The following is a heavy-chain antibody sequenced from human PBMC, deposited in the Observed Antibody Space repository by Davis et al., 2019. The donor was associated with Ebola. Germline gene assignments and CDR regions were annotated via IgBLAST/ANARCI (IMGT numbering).Heavy chain of an antibody. D-gene: IGHD3-10*01. CDR3: ARTGPHYYYGLDV. Sequence: GEPLKISCKGSGYSVTSYWITWVRQMPGKGLEWMGEIDPSDSYTNYNPSFEGHVTISADKSIGTAYLHWSSLRASDTAIYFCARTGPHYYYGLDVWGQGTTVTVSS. CDR2: IDPSDSYT. J-gene: IGHJ6*02. V-gene: IGHV5-10-1*01. CDR1: GYSVTSYW.